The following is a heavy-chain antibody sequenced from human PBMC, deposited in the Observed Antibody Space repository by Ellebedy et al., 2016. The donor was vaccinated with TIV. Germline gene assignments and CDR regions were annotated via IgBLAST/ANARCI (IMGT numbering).Heavy chain of an antibody. CDR1: GFTFSSYG. CDR3: ARDILGSSPDY. Sequence: GGSLRLSXVASGFTFSSYGMHWVRQAPGKGLEWVAVIWYDGSNKYYADSVKGRFTISRDDSKNTLYLQMNSLRAEDTAVYYCARDILGSSPDYWGQGTLVTVSS. J-gene: IGHJ4*02. D-gene: IGHD3-10*01. V-gene: IGHV3-33*01. CDR2: IWYDGSNK.